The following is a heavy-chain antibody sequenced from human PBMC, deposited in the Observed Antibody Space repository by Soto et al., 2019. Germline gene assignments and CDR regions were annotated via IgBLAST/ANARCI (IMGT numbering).Heavy chain of an antibody. CDR2: ISYDGSNK. J-gene: IGHJ4*02. Sequence: QVQLVESGGGVVQPGRSLRLSCAASGFTFSSYSMHWVRQSPGKGLEWVAVISYDGSNKYYADSVKGRFTISRDNSKNTLYLQMNSLRVEDTAVYYCARDWGITGTEYYFDYWGQGTLVTVSS. CDR3: ARDWGITGTEYYFDY. CDR1: GFTFSSYS. D-gene: IGHD1-20*01. V-gene: IGHV3-30-3*01.